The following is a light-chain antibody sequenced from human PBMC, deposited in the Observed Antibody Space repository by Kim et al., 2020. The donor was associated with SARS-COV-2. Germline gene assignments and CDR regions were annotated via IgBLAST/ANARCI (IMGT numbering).Light chain of an antibody. CDR2: GKN. V-gene: IGLV3-19*01. CDR3: NSRDSSGNHP. Sequence: VALGQTVRITCRGDSLRNYFASWYQKRPGQAPVLVVYGKNSRPSGIPDRFSGSSSGNTASLTITGAQAEDEADYYCNSRDSSGNHPFGGGTQLTVL. J-gene: IGLJ2*01. CDR1: SLRNYF.